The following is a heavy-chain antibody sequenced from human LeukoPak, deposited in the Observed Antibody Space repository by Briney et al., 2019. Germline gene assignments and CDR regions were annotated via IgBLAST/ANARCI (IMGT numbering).Heavy chain of an antibody. Sequence: GGSLRLSCAASGFTFSGYWMYWIRQSPGKGLEWVARVNADGSVTNYAGSMKGRFTISRDTATNIVYLQMNSLRDDDTAVYYCARDLNWGQVDYWGQGTLVTVSS. CDR3: ARDLNWGQVDY. CDR1: GFTFSGYW. V-gene: IGHV3-74*01. D-gene: IGHD7-27*01. J-gene: IGHJ4*02. CDR2: VNADGSVT.